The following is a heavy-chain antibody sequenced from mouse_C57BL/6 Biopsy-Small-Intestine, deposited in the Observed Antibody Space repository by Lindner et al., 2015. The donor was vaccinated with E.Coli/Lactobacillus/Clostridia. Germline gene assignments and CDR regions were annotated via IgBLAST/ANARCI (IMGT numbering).Heavy chain of an antibody. J-gene: IGHJ4*01. D-gene: IGHD5-1-1*01. V-gene: IGHV9-3*01. CDR1: GYSLSRFA. CDR3: ARDEEYTYGGDFNY. Sequence: VKVSCKTSGYSLSRFAINWLRQAPGQGLEWMGWINSNSGNPSYAQGFTGRFVFSFDSSVRTAYLQITNLKAEDTAVYYCARDEEYTYGGDFNYWGQGTLVTVSS. CDR2: INSNSGNP.